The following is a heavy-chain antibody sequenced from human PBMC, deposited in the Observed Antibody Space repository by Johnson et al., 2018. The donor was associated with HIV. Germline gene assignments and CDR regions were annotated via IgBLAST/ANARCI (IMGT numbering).Heavy chain of an antibody. Sequence: EVQLVESGGGLIQPGGSLRLSCAASDFTVSGNYMSWVRQAPGKGLEWVSLIYSGGSTYYADSVKGRFSISRDNSKNTLYLQMNSLRAEDTAVYYCARLRQEANCGADCHWAIWGQGTMVTVSS. CDR2: IYSGGST. D-gene: IGHD2-21*02. J-gene: IGHJ3*02. CDR3: ARLRQEANCGADCHWAI. V-gene: IGHV3-66*04. CDR1: DFTVSGNY.